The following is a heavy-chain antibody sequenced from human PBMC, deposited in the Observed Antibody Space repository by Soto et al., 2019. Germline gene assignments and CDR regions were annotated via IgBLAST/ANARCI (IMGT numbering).Heavy chain of an antibody. Sequence: QLQLVQSGAEVERPGASVRGSCKAYGYAFSKYGISWIRQAPGQGLEWMGWIRPDNGDTNYAQKFQGRVTMTTDTSSNTAYMELRSLRSDDTAVYYCATSYDSGFDPWGQGTLVSVSS. CDR2: IRPDNGDT. D-gene: IGHD5-12*01. CDR3: ATSYDSGFDP. V-gene: IGHV1-18*04. J-gene: IGHJ5*02. CDR1: GYAFSKYG.